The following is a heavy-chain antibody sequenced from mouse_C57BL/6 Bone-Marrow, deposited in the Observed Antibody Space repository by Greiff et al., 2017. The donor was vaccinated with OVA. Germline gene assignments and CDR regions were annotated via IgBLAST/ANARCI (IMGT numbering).Heavy chain of an antibody. CDR1: GYSITSGYY. CDR2: ISYDGSN. CDR3: ARAPIFFYAMDY. J-gene: IGHJ4*01. V-gene: IGHV3-6*01. Sequence: EVKVEESGPGLVKPSQSLSLTCSVTGYSITSGYYWNWIRQFPGNKLEWMGYISYDGSNNYNPSLKNRISITRDTSKNQFFLKLNSVTTEDTATYYCARAPIFFYAMDYWGQGTSVTVSS.